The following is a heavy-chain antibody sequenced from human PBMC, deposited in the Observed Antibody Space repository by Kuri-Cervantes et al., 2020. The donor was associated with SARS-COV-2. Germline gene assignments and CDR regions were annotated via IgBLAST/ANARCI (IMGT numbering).Heavy chain of an antibody. V-gene: IGHV1-2*02. CDR3: ARVHSGYYREINGY. J-gene: IGHJ4*02. CDR2: INPNSGGT. CDR1: GYTFTGYY. Sequence: ASVKVSCKASGYTFTGYYMHWVRQAPGQGLEWMGWINPNSGGTNYAQKFQGRVTMTRDTSISTAYMEPSRLRSDDTAVYYCARVHSGYYREINGYWGQGTLVTVSS. D-gene: IGHD3-3*01.